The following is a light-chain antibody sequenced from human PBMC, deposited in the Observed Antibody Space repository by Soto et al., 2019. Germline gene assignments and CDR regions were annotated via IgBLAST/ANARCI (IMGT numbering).Light chain of an antibody. Sequence: DIQMTQSPSTLSASVGDRVTITCRASQSISSWLAWYQQKPGKAPKLLIYDASSLESGVPSRFSGSGSGTEFTLTISSLQPDDFANYYCQQYNSPATFGQGTKVDIK. CDR3: QQYNSPAT. CDR1: QSISSW. CDR2: DAS. V-gene: IGKV1-5*01. J-gene: IGKJ1*01.